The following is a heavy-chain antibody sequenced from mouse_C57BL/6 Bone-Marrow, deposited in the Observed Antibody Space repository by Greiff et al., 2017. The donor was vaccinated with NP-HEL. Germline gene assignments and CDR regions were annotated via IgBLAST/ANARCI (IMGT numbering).Heavy chain of an antibody. J-gene: IGHJ3*01. CDR3: ANDGYYAWFAY. CDR1: GYTFTSYG. D-gene: IGHD2-3*01. V-gene: IGHV1-81*01. CDR2: IYPRSGNT. Sequence: QVQLQQSGAELARPGASVKLSCKASGYTFTSYGISWVKQRTGQGLEWIGEIYPRSGNTYYNEKFKGKATLTADKSSSTAYMELRSLTSEDSAVDVCANDGYYAWFAYWGQGTLVTVSA.